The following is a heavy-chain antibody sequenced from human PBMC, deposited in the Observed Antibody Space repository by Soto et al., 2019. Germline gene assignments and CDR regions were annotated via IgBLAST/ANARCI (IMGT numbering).Heavy chain of an antibody. Sequence: PSETLSLTCAVYGGSFSGYYWSWIRQPPGKGLEWIGEINHSGSTNYNPSLKSRVTISVDTSKNQFSLKLSSVTAADTAVYYCARGSGHYYYYYMDVWGKGTTVTVSS. CDR2: INHSGST. V-gene: IGHV4-34*01. CDR1: GGSFSGYY. J-gene: IGHJ6*03. D-gene: IGHD6-19*01. CDR3: ARGSGHYYYYYMDV.